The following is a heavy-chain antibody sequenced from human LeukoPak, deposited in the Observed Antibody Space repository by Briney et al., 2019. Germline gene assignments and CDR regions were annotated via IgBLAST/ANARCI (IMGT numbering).Heavy chain of an antibody. CDR3: ARQLERRYYYYMDV. CDR1: GGTFSSYA. Sequence: PGASVKVSCKASGGTFSSYAISWVRQAPGQGLEWMGGIIPIFATTNYAQKFQGRVTITADESTSTAYMELSSLRSEDTAVYYCARQLERRYYYYMDVWGKGTTVTVSS. CDR2: IIPIFATT. D-gene: IGHD1-1*01. V-gene: IGHV1-69*13. J-gene: IGHJ6*03.